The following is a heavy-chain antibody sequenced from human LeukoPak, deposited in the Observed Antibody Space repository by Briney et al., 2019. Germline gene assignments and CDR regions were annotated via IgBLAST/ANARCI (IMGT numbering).Heavy chain of an antibody. J-gene: IGHJ6*03. CDR3: ARVGVDDFCSGYLPGYHMDL. V-gene: IGHV4-39*01. CDR1: GGSISSSSYD. D-gene: IGHD3-3*01. CDR2: IYYSGST. Sequence: PSETLSLTCTVSGGSISSSSYDWGWIRQPPGKGLEWIGSIYYSGSTYYNPSLKSRVTISVDTSKNQFSLKLSSVTAADTAVYYCARVGVDDFCSGYLPGYHMDLWGKGTPVTVSS.